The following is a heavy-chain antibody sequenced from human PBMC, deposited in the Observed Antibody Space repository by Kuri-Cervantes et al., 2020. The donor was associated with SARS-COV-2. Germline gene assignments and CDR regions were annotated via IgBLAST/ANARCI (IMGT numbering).Heavy chain of an antibody. CDR2: INPNSGGT. V-gene: IGHV1-2*02. CDR3: ARDPPAAIRYYYYYYGMDV. Sequence: ASVKVSCKASGYTFTGYYMHWVRQAPGQGLEWMGWINPNSGGTNYAQKFQGRVTMTRDTSISTAYMELSRLRSDDTAVYYCARDPPAAIRYYYYYYGMDVWAKGPRSPSP. J-gene: IGHJ6*02. CDR1: GYTFTGYY. D-gene: IGHD2-2*02.